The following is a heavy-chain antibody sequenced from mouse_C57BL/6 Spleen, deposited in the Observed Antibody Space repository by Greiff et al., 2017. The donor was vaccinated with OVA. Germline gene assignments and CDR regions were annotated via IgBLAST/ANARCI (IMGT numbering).Heavy chain of an antibody. CDR2: IDPNSGGT. CDR3: ARRDWDPHYAMDY. J-gene: IGHJ4*01. Sequence: QVQLQQPGAELVKPGASVKLSCKASGYTFTSYWMHWVKQRPGRGLEWIGRIDPNSGGTKSNEKFKSKATLTVDKSSSTAYMQLSSLTSEESACYYCARRDWDPHYAMDYWGQGTSVTVSS. V-gene: IGHV1-72*01. D-gene: IGHD4-1*01. CDR1: GYTFTSYW.